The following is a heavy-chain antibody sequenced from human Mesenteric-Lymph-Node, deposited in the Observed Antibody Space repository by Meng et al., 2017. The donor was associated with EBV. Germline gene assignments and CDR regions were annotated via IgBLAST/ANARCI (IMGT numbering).Heavy chain of an antibody. Sequence: QGQRERSGPGLVRPSGTLSLTCAVSGGSISNSNWWSWVRQPPGKGLEWIGEIYHSGGTNYSPSLQSRVTISADKSKNQFSLKLDSVTAADTAVYYCARSTRGYSSSWFDYWSQGTLVTVSS. D-gene: IGHD6-13*01. J-gene: IGHJ4*02. CDR1: GGSISNSNW. V-gene: IGHV4-4*02. CDR2: IYHSGGT. CDR3: ARSTRGYSSSWFDY.